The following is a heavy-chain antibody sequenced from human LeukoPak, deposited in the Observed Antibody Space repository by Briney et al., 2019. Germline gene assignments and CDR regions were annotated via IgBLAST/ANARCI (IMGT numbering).Heavy chain of an antibody. D-gene: IGHD3-3*01. CDR2: XNHSGST. CDR1: GGSFSGXX. V-gene: IGHV4-34*01. Sequence: YGGSFSGXXXXXXXXXPGXXXXXXXXXNHSGSTNYNPSPKSRVTISVDTSKNQFSLKLSSVTAADTAVYYCARRLRFLEWLSRFDPWGQGTLVTVSS. J-gene: IGHJ5*02. CDR3: ARRLRFLEWLSRFDP.